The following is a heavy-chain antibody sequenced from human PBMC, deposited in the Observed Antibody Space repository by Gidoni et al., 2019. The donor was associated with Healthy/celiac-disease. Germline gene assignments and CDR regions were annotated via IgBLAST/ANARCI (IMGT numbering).Heavy chain of an antibody. CDR1: GYPFTSYY. Sequence: QLPLVQSGAEGQQPGASVQASCKASGYPFTSYYLRWVRQAPGQGLDWMGIINPSGGSTSYEKKCQGRVTMTRGTSTSTGYMELSSLRSEDTAVDYCARDSGYCSSTSCRRLNWFDPWGQGTLVTVSS. CDR3: ARDSGYCSSTSCRRLNWFDP. D-gene: IGHD2-2*03. V-gene: IGHV1-46*01. CDR2: INPSGGST. J-gene: IGHJ5*02.